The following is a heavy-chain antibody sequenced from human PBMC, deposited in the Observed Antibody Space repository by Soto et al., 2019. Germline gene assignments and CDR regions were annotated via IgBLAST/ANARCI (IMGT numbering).Heavy chain of an antibody. CDR2: IYYSGST. CDR1: GGSISSYY. CDR3: ARGKRKVSFDY. V-gene: IGHV4-59*01. J-gene: IGHJ4*02. Sequence: PSETLSLTCAVSGGSISSYYWSWIRQPPGKGLESIGYIYYSGSTNYNPSLKSRVTISVDTSKNQFSLKLSSVTAADTAVYYCARGKRKVSFDYWGQGTLVTVSS.